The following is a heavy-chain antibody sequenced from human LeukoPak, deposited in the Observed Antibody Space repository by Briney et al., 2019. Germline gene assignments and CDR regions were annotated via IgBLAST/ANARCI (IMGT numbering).Heavy chain of an antibody. CDR2: ISSSGSTI. Sequence: GALRLPCAASGFTFSSYEMNWVRQAPGKGLEWVSYISSSGSTIYYADSVKGRFTISRDNAKNSLYLQMNSLRAEDTAVYYCARGLSRWLLGHYWGQGTLVTVSS. CDR3: ARGLSRWLLGHY. D-gene: IGHD5-18*01. V-gene: IGHV3-48*03. J-gene: IGHJ4*02. CDR1: GFTFSSYE.